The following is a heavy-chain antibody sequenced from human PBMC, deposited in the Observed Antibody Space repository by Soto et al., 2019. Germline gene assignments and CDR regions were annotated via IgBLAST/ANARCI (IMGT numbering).Heavy chain of an antibody. CDR3: VRALDSSAAPFDF. Sequence: PETLSLTCTGSAGSTNNYYWSWFRPPPGKELEWIGFVFYNGRTDYNPSLESRVCLSLDTSKSQFSLKLNSVAAADTAVYYFVRALDSSAAPFDFWGQGTLVPVSS. CDR2: VFYNGRT. CDR1: AGSTNNYY. V-gene: IGHV4-59*13. J-gene: IGHJ4*02. D-gene: IGHD2-2*01.